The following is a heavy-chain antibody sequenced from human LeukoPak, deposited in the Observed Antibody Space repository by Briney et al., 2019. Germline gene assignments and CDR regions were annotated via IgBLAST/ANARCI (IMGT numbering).Heavy chain of an antibody. CDR3: VRRAGGYSHPYDY. V-gene: IGHV3-53*01. CDR1: GFTFSSYW. D-gene: IGHD4-23*01. CDR2: IYSGGST. Sequence: PGGSLRLSCAASGFTFSSYWMHWVRQAPGKGLEWVSVIYSGGSTYYADSVKGRFTISRDNSKNTLYLQMNSLRAEDTAVYYCVRRAGGYSHPYDYWGQGTLVTVSS. J-gene: IGHJ4*02.